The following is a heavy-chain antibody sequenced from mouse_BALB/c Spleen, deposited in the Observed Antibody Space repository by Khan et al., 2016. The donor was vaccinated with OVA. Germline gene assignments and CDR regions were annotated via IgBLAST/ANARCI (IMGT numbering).Heavy chain of an antibody. CDR2: IYPGSGNT. CDR1: GYTFTDFY. V-gene: IGHV1-84*02. CDR3: AKGGYYGNSLLDY. Sequence: QVQLQQSGPELVKPGASVKISCKASGYTFTDFYINWVKQKPGQGLEWIGWIYPGSGNTKYNEKFTDMATLTGDTSSSTAYMQLSSLTSEDTAVYFCAKGGYYGNSLLDYWGQGTTLTVSS. J-gene: IGHJ2*01. D-gene: IGHD1-1*01.